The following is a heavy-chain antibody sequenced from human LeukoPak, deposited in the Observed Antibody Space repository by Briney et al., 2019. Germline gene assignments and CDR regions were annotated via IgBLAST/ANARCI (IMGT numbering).Heavy chain of an antibody. CDR2: MNPNSGNT. V-gene: IGHV1-8*01. CDR3: ARELSGSYPRALYYYFGMDV. CDR1: GYTFTSYD. Sequence: ASVKVSCKASGYTFTSYDINWVRQATGQGLEWMGWMNPNSGNTGYAQKFQGRVTMTRNTSISTAYMELSSLRSEDTAVYYCARELSGSYPRALYYYFGMDVWGQGTTVTVSS. D-gene: IGHD1-26*01. J-gene: IGHJ6*02.